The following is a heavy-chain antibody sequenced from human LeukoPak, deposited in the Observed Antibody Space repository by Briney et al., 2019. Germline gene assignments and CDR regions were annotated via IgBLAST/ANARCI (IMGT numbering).Heavy chain of an antibody. CDR1: GYTFTSYD. J-gene: IGHJ6*03. CDR3: ARKNDPSYYYYYMDV. Sequence: ASVKVSCKASGYTFTSYDINWVRQATGQGLECMGWMNPNSGNTGYAQKFQGRVTMTRNTSISTAYMELSSLRSEDTAVYYCARKNDPSYYYYYMDVWGKGTTVTVSS. CDR2: MNPNSGNT. D-gene: IGHD1-1*01. V-gene: IGHV1-8*01.